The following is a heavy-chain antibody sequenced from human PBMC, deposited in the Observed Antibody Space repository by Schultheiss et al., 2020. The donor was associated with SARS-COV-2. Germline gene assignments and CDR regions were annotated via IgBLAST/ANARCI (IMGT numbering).Heavy chain of an antibody. CDR1: GGPISSGDSY. D-gene: IGHD2-2*02. V-gene: IGHV4-30-4*01. CDR2: IYYSGNA. CDR3: ARGFEYCSSTSCYTGDY. J-gene: IGHJ4*02. Sequence: SETLSLTCTVSGGPISSGDSYWSWVRQPPGKDLEWIGYIYYSGNAYYNPSLKGRITISIDTSKNQFSLQLTSVTAADTAVYYCARGFEYCSSTSCYTGDYWGQGTLVTVSS.